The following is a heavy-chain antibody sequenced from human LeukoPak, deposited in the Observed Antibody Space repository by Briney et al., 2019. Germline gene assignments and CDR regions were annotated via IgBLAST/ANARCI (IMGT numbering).Heavy chain of an antibody. V-gene: IGHV1-2*02. CDR2: INPNIGGT. CDR3: ARDARVSSGWSYYFDY. J-gene: IGHJ4*02. Sequence: ASVKVSCKASVYTFTGYYMTWVGQAPGPRLECMGWINPNIGGTNYAQKFQGRVTMTRDTSVSTAYMELSSLTSDDTAVYYCARDARVSSGWSYYFDYWGQGTLVTVSS. CDR1: VYTFTGYY. D-gene: IGHD6-19*01.